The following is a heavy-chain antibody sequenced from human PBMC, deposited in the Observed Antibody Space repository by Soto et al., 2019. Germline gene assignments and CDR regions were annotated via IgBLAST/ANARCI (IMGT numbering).Heavy chain of an antibody. J-gene: IGHJ6*02. V-gene: IGHV4-59*01. CDR2: IYYSGST. CDR1: GGSISSYY. CDR3: ARARYYGSGSYYYYYGMDV. D-gene: IGHD3-10*01. Sequence: SETLSLTCTVSGGSISSYYWRWIRQPPGKGLEWIGYIYYSGSTNYNPSLKSRVTISVDTSKNQFSLKLSSVTAADTAVYYCARARYYGSGSYYYYYGMDVWGQGTTVT.